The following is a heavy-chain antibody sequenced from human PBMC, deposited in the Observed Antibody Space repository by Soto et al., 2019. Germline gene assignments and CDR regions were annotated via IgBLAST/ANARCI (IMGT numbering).Heavy chain of an antibody. V-gene: IGHV3-23*01. D-gene: IGHD3-22*01. CDR3: VKDLNYDNSRFYADF. CDR2: ISGSGTST. J-gene: IGHJ4*02. CDR1: GLAFNDYA. Sequence: EVQLLESGGGLVQPGGSLRLTCAAAGLAFNDYAMNWVRQAPEKGLEWVSGISGSGTSTSYADSVKGRFTISRDNSKNPVYLQRNSLRGEGTAVAYCVKDLNYDNSRFYADFWGLGTLVTVSS.